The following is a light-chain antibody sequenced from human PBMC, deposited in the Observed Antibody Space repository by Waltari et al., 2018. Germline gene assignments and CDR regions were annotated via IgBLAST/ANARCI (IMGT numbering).Light chain of an antibody. CDR3: LQYYNYPRT. V-gene: IGKV1-8*01. J-gene: IGKJ1*01. Sequence: AIRMTQSPSSFSASIGDRVTLTCRPSQAIATYLAWYQQKPGKAPKLLIYAASTLESGVPSRFSGSGSGTDCTLTISGLQSEDFATYYCLQYYNYPRTFGQGTKVDIK. CDR1: QAIATY. CDR2: AAS.